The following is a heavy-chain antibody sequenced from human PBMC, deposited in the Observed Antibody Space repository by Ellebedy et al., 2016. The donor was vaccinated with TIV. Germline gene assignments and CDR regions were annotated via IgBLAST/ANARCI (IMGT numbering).Heavy chain of an antibody. CDR3: ASLSGGIYYYGSGSAFDI. CDR2: TYYSGSA. J-gene: IGHJ3*02. Sequence: SETLSLXCTVSGASITHPNHLWIWIRQLPGTGLEWIGYTYYSGSASYNPSLKDRVTISVDTSKSQFSLSLTSVTAADTAVYYCASLSGGIYYYGSGSAFDIWGQGTMVTVSS. D-gene: IGHD3-10*01. V-gene: IGHV4-31*03. CDR1: GASITHPNHL.